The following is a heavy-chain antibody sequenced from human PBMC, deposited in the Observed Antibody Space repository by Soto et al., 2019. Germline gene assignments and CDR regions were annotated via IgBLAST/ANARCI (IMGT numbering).Heavy chain of an antibody. D-gene: IGHD2-2*01. Sequence: QGQLVQSGAEVKKPGSSVKVSCKASGDTFSSYAISWVRQAPGQGLERMGGLIPIFGTANYAQKFQGRVTITADESTSTAYMGLSSLRSEDTAVHFCARHVPTAGYYYGMDVWGQGTTVTVSS. CDR2: LIPIFGTA. V-gene: IGHV1-69*12. J-gene: IGHJ6*02. CDR3: ARHVPTAGYYYGMDV. CDR1: GDTFSSYA.